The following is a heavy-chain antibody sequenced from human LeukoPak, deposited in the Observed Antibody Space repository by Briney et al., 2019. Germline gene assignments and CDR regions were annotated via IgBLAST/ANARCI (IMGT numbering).Heavy chain of an antibody. CDR1: GASMSTYY. CDR3: ARGTSGDY. Sequence: PSETLSLTCIDSGASMSTYYWSCIRHPAGKGLEWIGRIYASGSTDYNPSLRSRVTISLNKSKNQFSLNLNSVTAADTAVYYCARGTSGDYWGQGTLVTVSS. CDR2: IYASGST. V-gene: IGHV4-4*07. J-gene: IGHJ4*02. D-gene: IGHD3-10*01.